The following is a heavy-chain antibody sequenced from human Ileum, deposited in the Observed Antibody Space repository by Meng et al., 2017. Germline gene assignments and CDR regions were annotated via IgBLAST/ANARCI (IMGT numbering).Heavy chain of an antibody. CDR3: AKDRIAGSTGIDY. D-gene: IGHD4-11*01. V-gene: IGHV3-23*01. J-gene: IGHJ4*02. CDR2: MTPSGSST. CDR1: GFTLSNYA. Sequence: GGSLRLSCAASGFTLSNYAMSWVRQAPGKGLEWVSLMTPSGSSTYYADSVKGRFTISRDSSTSTLYLQMNSLRAEDTAVYYCAKDRIAGSTGIDYWGQGTVVTVSS.